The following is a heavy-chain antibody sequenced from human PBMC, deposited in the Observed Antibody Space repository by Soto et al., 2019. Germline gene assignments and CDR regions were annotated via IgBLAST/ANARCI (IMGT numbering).Heavy chain of an antibody. CDR3: ARNQGYDFWSGYYATYYYYYGMDV. J-gene: IGHJ6*02. D-gene: IGHD3-3*01. V-gene: IGHV3-74*01. Sequence: GGSLRLSCAASGFTFSSYWMHWVRQAPGKGLVWVSRINSDGSSTSYADSVKGRFTISRDNAKNTLYLQMNSLRAEDTAVYYCARNQGYDFWSGYYATYYYYYGMDVWGQGTTVTVSS. CDR2: INSDGSST. CDR1: GFTFSSYW.